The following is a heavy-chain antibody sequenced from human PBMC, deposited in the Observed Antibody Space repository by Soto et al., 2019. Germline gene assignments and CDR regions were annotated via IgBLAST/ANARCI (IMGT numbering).Heavy chain of an antibody. CDR2: FDPEDGET. V-gene: IGHV1-24*01. D-gene: IGHD1-7*01. J-gene: IGHJ4*02. Sequence: ASVKVSCKASGYTFTSYGISWVRQAPGKGLEWMGGFDPEDGETIYAQKFQGRVTMTEDTSTDTAYMELSSLRSEDTAVYYCATAPRRNWNYDLDYWGQGTLVTVS. CDR1: GYTFTSYG. CDR3: ATAPRRNWNYDLDY.